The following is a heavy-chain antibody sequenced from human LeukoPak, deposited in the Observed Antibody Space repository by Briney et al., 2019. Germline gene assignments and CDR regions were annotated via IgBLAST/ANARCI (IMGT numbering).Heavy chain of an antibody. Sequence: SETLSLTCAVYGGSFSGYYWSWIRQPPGKGLEWIGEINHSGSTNYNPSLKSRVTISVDTSKNQFSLKLSSVTAADTAVYYCARRSIGYCSGGSCYSDFDYWGQGTLVAVSS. CDR2: INHSGST. V-gene: IGHV4-34*01. CDR3: ARRSIGYCSGGSCYSDFDY. D-gene: IGHD2-15*01. CDR1: GGSFSGYY. J-gene: IGHJ4*02.